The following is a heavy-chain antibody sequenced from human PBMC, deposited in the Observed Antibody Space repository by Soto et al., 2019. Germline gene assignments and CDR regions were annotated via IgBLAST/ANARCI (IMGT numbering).Heavy chain of an antibody. D-gene: IGHD6-6*01. Sequence: QVQLVQSGAEVKKPGSSVKVSCKASGGTFSSYTISWVRQAPGQGLEWMGRIIPILGIANYAQKFQGRVTITADKSTSTAYMELSSLRSEDTAVYYCTSSIAARFPPDHASDIWGQGTMVTVSS. CDR2: IIPILGIA. CDR3: TSSIAARFPPDHASDI. V-gene: IGHV1-69*02. CDR1: GGTFSSYT. J-gene: IGHJ3*02.